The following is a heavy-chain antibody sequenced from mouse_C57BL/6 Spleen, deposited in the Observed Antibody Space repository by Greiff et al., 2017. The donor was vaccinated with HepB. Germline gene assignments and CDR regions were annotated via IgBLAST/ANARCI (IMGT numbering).Heavy chain of an antibody. CDR2: IDPSDSYT. J-gene: IGHJ1*03. V-gene: IGHV1-50*01. CDR1: GYTFTSYW. CDR3: ARLLPWYFDV. Sequence: QVQLQQSGAELVKPGASVKLSCKASGYTFTSYWMQWVKQRPGQGLEWIGEIDPSDSYTNYNQKFKGKATLTVDTSSSTAYMQLSSLTSEDSAVYYCARLLPWYFDVWGTGTTVTVSS. D-gene: IGHD1-1*01.